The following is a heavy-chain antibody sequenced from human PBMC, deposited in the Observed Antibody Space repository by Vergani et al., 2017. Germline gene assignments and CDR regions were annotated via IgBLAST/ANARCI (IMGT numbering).Heavy chain of an antibody. CDR1: GYTFTSYG. CDR3: ARDPDIVVVPAAPYYYYYYGMDV. J-gene: IGHJ6*02. D-gene: IGHD2-2*01. CDR2: ISAYNGNT. Sequence: QVQLVQSGAEVKKPGASVKVSCKASGYTFTSYGISWVRQAPGQGLGWRGWISAYNGNTHYAQKLQGRVTMTTDTSTSTAYMELRSLRSDDTAVYYCARDPDIVVVPAAPYYYYYYGMDVWGQGTTVTVSS. V-gene: IGHV1-18*04.